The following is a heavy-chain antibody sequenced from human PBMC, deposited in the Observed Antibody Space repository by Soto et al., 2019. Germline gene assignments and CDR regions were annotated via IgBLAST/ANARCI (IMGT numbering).Heavy chain of an antibody. Sequence: ASVKVSCKASGGTFSSYAISWVRQAPGQGLEWMGGIIPIFGTANYAQKFQGRVTITADESTSTAYMELSSLRSEDTAVYYCAVVLAATYGMDVWGQGTTVTVSS. CDR2: IIPIFGTA. CDR1: GGTFSSYA. D-gene: IGHD2-2*01. V-gene: IGHV1-69*13. J-gene: IGHJ6*02. CDR3: AVVLAATYGMDV.